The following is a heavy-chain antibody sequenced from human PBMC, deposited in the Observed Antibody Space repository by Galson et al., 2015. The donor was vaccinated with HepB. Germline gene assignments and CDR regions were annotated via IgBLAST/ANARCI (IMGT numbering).Heavy chain of an antibody. J-gene: IGHJ3*01. CDR2: IGSSRSVT. Sequence: SLRLSCAASGFTFSGYSMNWIRQAPGKGLEWIAYIGSSRSVTYYADSVKGRFSISRDNDENSVYLQMNSLRADDTALYYCARDVFRTGVLTAAAGAFDVWGRGTMVSVSS. D-gene: IGHD6-25*01. CDR1: GFTFSGYS. CDR3: ARDVFRTGVLTAAAGAFDV. V-gene: IGHV3-21*06.